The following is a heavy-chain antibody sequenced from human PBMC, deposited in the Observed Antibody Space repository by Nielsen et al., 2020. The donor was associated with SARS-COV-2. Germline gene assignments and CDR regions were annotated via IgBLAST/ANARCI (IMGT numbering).Heavy chain of an antibody. CDR1: GFSLSTSGVG. CDR2: VYWDEDK. CDR3: AHRGRGNWNPWSFGMDV. J-gene: IGHJ6*02. D-gene: IGHD1-20*01. Sequence: SGPTLVKPTQTLTLTCTFSGFSLSTSGVGMGWIRQPPGKALEWLAVVYWDEDKSYSPPLKSRLSITKDTSKSQVVLTMTNMDPVDTATYYCAHRGRGNWNPWSFGMDVWGQGTTVTVSS. V-gene: IGHV2-5*02.